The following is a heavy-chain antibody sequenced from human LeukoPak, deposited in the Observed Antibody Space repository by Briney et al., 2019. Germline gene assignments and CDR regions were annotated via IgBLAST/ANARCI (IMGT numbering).Heavy chain of an antibody. CDR3: ARGTGKHFDY. CDR2: LFYSGST. D-gene: IGHD1-1*01. J-gene: IGHJ4*02. V-gene: IGHV4-39*07. Sequence: SETLSLTCTVSGGSISSSSYYWGWIRQSPGKGLEWIGNLFYSGSTYYNASLKSRVTISMDTSKNQFSLHLNSVTAADTAVYYCARGTGKHFDYWGQGPLVIVSS. CDR1: GGSISSSSYY.